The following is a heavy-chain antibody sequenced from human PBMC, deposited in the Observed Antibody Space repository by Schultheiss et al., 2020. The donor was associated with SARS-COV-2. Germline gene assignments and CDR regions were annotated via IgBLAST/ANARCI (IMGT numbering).Heavy chain of an antibody. CDR2: IIPILGIA. V-gene: IGHV1-69*04. Sequence: SVKVSCKASGGTFSSYTISWVRQAPGQGLEWMGRIIPILGIANYAQKFQGRVTITADKSTSTAYMELRSLRSDDTAVYYCARDQALVRGVFGYWGQGTLVTVSS. CDR1: GGTFSSYT. D-gene: IGHD3-10*01. CDR3: ARDQALVRGVFGY. J-gene: IGHJ4*02.